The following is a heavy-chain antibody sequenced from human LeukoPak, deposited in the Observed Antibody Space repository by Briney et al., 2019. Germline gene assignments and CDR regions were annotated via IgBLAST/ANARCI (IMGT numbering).Heavy chain of an antibody. CDR1: GFTFSSYG. CDR2: ISYDGSNK. Sequence: PGGSLRLSCAASGFTFSSYGMHWVRQAPGKGLEWVAVISYDGSNKYYADSVKGRFTISRDNSKNTLYLQMNSLRAEDTAVYYCAFSSSRGLFYYWGQGTLVTVSS. CDR3: AFSSSRGLFYY. V-gene: IGHV3-30*03. J-gene: IGHJ4*01. D-gene: IGHD6-13*01.